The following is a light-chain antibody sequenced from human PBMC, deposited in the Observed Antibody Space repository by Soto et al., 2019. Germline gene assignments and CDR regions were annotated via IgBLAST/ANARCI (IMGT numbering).Light chain of an antibody. CDR2: EVS. CDR1: SSDVGGYDY. CDR3: CSYTGSLTLL. J-gene: IGLJ2*01. Sequence: QSALTQPASVSGSPGHSITISCTGSSSDVGGYDYVSWYQQHPGKAPKLMIYEVSNRPSGVSNRFSGSKSGNTASLTISGLQAEDEADYYCCSYTGSLTLLFGGGTKLTVL. V-gene: IGLV2-14*01.